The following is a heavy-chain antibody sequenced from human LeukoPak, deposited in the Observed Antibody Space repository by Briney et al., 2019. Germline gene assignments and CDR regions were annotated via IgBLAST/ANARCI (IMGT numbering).Heavy chain of an antibody. D-gene: IGHD4-23*01. CDR2: IWYDGSDK. CDR1: GFTFSSYG. Sequence: GGSLRLSCAASGFTFSSYGMNWVRQAPGKGLEWVAFIWYDGSDKYYADSVKGRFTISRDNSKNTLYLQMNSLRAEDTAVYYCACDYGGNSGVDYWGRGTLVTVSS. J-gene: IGHJ4*02. V-gene: IGHV3-30*02. CDR3: ACDYGGNSGVDY.